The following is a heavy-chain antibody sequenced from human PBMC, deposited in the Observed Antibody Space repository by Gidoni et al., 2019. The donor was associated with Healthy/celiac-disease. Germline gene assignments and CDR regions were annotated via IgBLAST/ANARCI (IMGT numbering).Heavy chain of an antibody. J-gene: IGHJ1*01. CDR2: IIPIFGTA. D-gene: IGHD6-6*01. CDR3: ARGLVSVEYFQH. CDR1: GGTFSSYA. V-gene: IGHV1-69*01. Sequence: QVQLVQSGAEVKKPGSSVKVSCKASGGTFSSYASSWVRPSPGQGLEWMGGIIPIFGTANYAQNFQGRVTITADESTSTAYMELSSLRSEDTAVYYCARGLVSVEYFQHWGQGTLVTVSS.